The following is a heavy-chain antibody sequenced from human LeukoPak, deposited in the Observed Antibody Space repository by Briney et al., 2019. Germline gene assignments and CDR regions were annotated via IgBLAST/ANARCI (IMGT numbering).Heavy chain of an antibody. CDR3: AKGERVYCSASTCYPFHY. D-gene: IGHD2-15*01. Sequence: PGGSLRLSCAASGFTFSSYAMNWVRQAPGTRLEWVSSITGGGESTYHADSVKGRFTISRDNSKNTVSLQMNSLRAEDTAVYYSAKGERVYCSASTCYPFHYWGQGILVSVSS. CDR2: ITGGGEST. V-gene: IGHV3-23*01. J-gene: IGHJ4*02. CDR1: GFTFSSYA.